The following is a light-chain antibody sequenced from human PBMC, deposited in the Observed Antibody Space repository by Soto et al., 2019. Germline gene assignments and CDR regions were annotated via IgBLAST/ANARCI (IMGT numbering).Light chain of an antibody. J-gene: IGLJ1*01. V-gene: IGLV2-14*01. CDR1: SSDVCGYTY. Sequence: QSALTQPASVSGSPGQAITISCTGTSSDVCGYTYVSWYQQHPGKAPKFIIYDVSNRPSVVSNRFSGSKSGNTASLPISGLQAEDEADYYCSSYTTSNTRQIVFGTGTKVTVL. CDR3: SSYTTSNTRQIV. CDR2: DVS.